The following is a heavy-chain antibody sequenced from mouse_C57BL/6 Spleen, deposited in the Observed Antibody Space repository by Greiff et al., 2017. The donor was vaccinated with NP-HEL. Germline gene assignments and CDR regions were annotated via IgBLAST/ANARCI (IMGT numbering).Heavy chain of an antibody. Sequence: QVQLQQSGAELVRPGTSVKVSCKASGYAFTNYLIEWVKQRPGQGLEWIGVINPGSGGTNYNEKFKGKATLTADKSSSTAYMQLSSLTSEDSAVYFCARRAFYYGNLLDYWGQGTTLTVSS. V-gene: IGHV1-54*01. CDR2: INPGSGGT. CDR1: GYAFTNYL. D-gene: IGHD2-1*01. CDR3: ARRAFYYGNLLDY. J-gene: IGHJ2*01.